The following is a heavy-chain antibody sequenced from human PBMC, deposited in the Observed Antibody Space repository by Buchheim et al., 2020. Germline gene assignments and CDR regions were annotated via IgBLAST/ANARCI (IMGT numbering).Heavy chain of an antibody. V-gene: IGHV1-2*02. J-gene: IGHJ4*02. CDR3: AALKTGPYYFDY. D-gene: IGHD1-14*01. Sequence: QVQLVQSGAEVKKLGASVKVSCKASGYTFTGYYMHWVRQAPGQGFEWMGWINHNSGGTNYEQKFQGRVTMTRDTSISTAYMELSRLRSDDTAVYYCAALKTGPYYFDYWGQGTL. CDR1: GYTFTGYY. CDR2: INHNSGGT.